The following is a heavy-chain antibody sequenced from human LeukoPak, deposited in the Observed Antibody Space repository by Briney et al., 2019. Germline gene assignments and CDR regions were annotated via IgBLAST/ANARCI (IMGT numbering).Heavy chain of an antibody. J-gene: IGHJ4*02. CDR2: IIPIFGTA. CDR1: GGTFSSYA. D-gene: IGHD2-2*01. Sequence: SVKVSCKASGGTFSSYAISWVRQAPGQGLEWMGGIIPIFGTANYAQKFQGRVTITADKSTRTAYMELSSLRSEDTAVYYCARGGVVPAAMIFSAFDYWGQGTLVTVSS. V-gene: IGHV1-69*06. CDR3: ARGGVVPAAMIFSAFDY.